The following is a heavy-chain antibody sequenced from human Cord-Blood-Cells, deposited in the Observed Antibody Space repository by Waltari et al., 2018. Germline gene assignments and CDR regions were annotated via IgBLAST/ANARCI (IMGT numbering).Heavy chain of an antibody. V-gene: IGHV3-30*04. D-gene: IGHD6-19*01. Sequence: QVQLVESGGGVVQPGRSLRLSCAASGFTFRSYPMHWVRQAPGKGLEWVAVISYDGSNKSYADSVKGRFTISRDNSKNTLYLQMNSLRAEDTAVYYCASPIAVAGTDYWGQGTLVTVSS. CDR3: ASPIAVAGTDY. J-gene: IGHJ4*02. CDR1: GFTFRSYP. CDR2: ISYDGSNK.